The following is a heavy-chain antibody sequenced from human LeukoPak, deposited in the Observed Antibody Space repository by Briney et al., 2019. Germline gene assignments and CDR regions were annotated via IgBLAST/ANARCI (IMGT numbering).Heavy chain of an antibody. V-gene: IGHV3-7*01. CDR2: IKQDGSEK. D-gene: IGHD1-7*01. J-gene: IGHJ4*02. CDR3: ATSRTFDY. Sequence: GGSLRLSCAASGFTFNSYWMNWVRQAPGKGLEWVANIKQDGSEKYYVDSVKGRFTISRDNAENSLYLQMNSLRAEDTAVYYCATSRTFDYWGQGTRVTVSS. CDR1: GFTFNSYW.